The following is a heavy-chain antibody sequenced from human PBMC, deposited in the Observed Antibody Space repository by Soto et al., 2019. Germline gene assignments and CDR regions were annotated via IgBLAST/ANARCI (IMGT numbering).Heavy chain of an antibody. Sequence: GGSLRLSCAASGFTFSSYAMSWVRQAPGKGLEWGSAISGSGGSTYYADSVKGRFTISRDNSKNTLYLQMNSLRAEDTAVYYCARLMTTVTIGNNYFDYWGQGTLVTVSS. J-gene: IGHJ4*02. V-gene: IGHV3-23*01. D-gene: IGHD4-4*01. CDR3: ARLMTTVTIGNNYFDY. CDR2: ISGSGGST. CDR1: GFTFSSYA.